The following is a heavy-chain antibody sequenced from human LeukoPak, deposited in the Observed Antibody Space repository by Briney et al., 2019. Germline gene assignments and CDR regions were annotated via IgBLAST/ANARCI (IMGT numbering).Heavy chain of an antibody. CDR3: AKDQNTVATAPFDY. CDR1: GFTFSSYA. V-gene: IGHV3-23*01. J-gene: IGHJ4*02. CDR2: INSAGST. D-gene: IGHD4-17*01. Sequence: GGSLRLSCAASGFTFSSYAISWVRQAPGKGLEWVSAINSAGSTYYGDSVRGRFTISRDNSKNVLHLQMNSLRAEDTALYYCAKDQNTVATAPFDYWGLGTLVTVSS.